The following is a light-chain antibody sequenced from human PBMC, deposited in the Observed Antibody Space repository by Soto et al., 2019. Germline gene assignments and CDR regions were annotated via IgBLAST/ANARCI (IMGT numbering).Light chain of an antibody. V-gene: IGKV1-39*01. Sequence: DIQMTQSPSSLSASVGDRVTITCRASQSISSYLNWYQQKPGKAPKLLIYAASSLQSGVPSRFRGSGSGTDFTLTISSLQPEDVATYYCQQSYSTPLTFGQWTKVEIK. CDR2: AAS. CDR1: QSISSY. J-gene: IGKJ1*01. CDR3: QQSYSTPLT.